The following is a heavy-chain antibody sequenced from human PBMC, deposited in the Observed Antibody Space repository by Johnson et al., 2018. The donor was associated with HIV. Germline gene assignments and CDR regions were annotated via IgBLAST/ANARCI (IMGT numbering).Heavy chain of an antibody. D-gene: IGHD3-16*01. CDR3: ARDLYNLWNDYPAFDI. CDR2: IYSGGST. CDR1: GLTVSTNY. J-gene: IGHJ3*02. Sequence: DVQLVESGGGVVQPGGSLRLSCAASGLTVSTNYMSWVRQAPGKGLEWVSVIYSGGSTYYADSVKGRFTISRDNSKNTLYLQMNILRAEDTAVYYCARDLYNLWNDYPAFDIWGQGAMVTVSS. V-gene: IGHV3-66*01.